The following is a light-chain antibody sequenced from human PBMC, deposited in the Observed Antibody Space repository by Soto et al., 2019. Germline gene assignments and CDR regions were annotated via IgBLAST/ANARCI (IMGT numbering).Light chain of an antibody. CDR2: DAS. Sequence: DIQMTQSPSTLSASVGDRVTITCRASQSISSWLAWYQQKPGKAPKLLIYDASSLESGVPSRFSGSGSGTEFTLTISSLQPDDFATYYCQQYKSYWPFGQVTTADIK. V-gene: IGKV1-5*01. CDR3: QQYKSYWP. CDR1: QSISSW. J-gene: IGKJ1*01.